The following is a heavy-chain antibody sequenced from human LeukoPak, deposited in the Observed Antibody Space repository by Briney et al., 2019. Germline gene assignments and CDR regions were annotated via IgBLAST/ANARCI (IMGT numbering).Heavy chain of an antibody. J-gene: IGHJ3*02. D-gene: IGHD7-27*01. CDR3: ARDFTRPSLGFAFDI. CDR1: GGSISSYY. Sequence: SETLSLTCTVSGGSISSYYWSWIRQPAGKGLEWIGRIYTSGSTNCNPSLKSRVTMSVDTSKNQFSLKLSSVTAADTAVYYGARDFTRPSLGFAFDIWGQGTMVTVSS. V-gene: IGHV4-4*07. CDR2: IYTSGST.